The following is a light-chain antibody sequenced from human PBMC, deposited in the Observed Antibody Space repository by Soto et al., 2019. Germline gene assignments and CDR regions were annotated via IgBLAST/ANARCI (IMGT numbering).Light chain of an antibody. CDR2: GAS. CDR3: QQYNHWPPVT. Sequence: EIVMTQSPATLSVSPGERATLSCRASQSVGSNLAWYQQRPGQAPRLLIYGASTRATGIPARFSGSGSGTDFTLTISSLQSEDFALYYCQQYNHWPPVTFGGGTKVDIK. CDR1: QSVGSN. V-gene: IGKV3-15*01. J-gene: IGKJ4*01.